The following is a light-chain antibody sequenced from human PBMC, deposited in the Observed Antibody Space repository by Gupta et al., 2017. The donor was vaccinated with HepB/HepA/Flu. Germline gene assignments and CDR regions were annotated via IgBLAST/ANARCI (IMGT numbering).Light chain of an antibody. CDR1: QSVTSY. V-gene: IGKV3-20*01. Sequence: EIVLTQSPGTLSLSPGERATLSCRASQSVTSYLAWYQQKPGKAPRLLIYGASSRATGIPDRFSGSGSGTDFTLTISRLEPEDFAVYYCQLYNTSPTWTFGQGTKVEIK. CDR2: GAS. J-gene: IGKJ1*01. CDR3: QLYNTSPTWT.